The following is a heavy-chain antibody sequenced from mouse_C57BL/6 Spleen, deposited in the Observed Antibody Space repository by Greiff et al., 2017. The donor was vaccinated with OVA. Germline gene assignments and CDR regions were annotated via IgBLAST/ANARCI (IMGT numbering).Heavy chain of an antibody. D-gene: IGHD1-1*02. V-gene: IGHV5-6*02. J-gene: IGHJ2*01. CDR3: ARRVANGYYFDY. CDR2: ISSGGSYT. Sequence: EVKVVESGGDLVKPGGSLKLSCAASGFTFSSYGMSWVRQTPDKRLEWVATISSGGSYTYYPDSVQGRCTISRDNAKNTLYLQMSSLKSEDTAMYYCARRVANGYYFDYWGQGTTLTVSA. CDR1: GFTFSSYG.